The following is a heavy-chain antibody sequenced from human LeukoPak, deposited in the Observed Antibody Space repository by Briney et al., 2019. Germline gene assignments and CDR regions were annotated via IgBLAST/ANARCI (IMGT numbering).Heavy chain of an antibody. V-gene: IGHV3-30*18. CDR3: AKHSGSYQTAFGY. Sequence: QPGGSLRLPCAASGFTFSSYGMHWVRQAPGKGLEWVAVISYDGSNKYYADSVKGRFTISRDNSKNTLYLQMNSLRAEDTAVYYCAKHSGSYQTAFGYWGQGTLVTVSS. CDR1: GFTFSSYG. D-gene: IGHD1-26*01. J-gene: IGHJ4*02. CDR2: ISYDGSNK.